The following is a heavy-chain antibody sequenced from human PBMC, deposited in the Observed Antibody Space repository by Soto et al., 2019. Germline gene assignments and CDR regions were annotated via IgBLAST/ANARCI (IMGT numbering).Heavy chain of an antibody. CDR2: MNPYNGDT. V-gene: IGHV1-8*02. D-gene: IGHD7-27*01. CDR3: ARNRRETGDFDY. CDR1: GYTFTTYD. J-gene: IGHJ4*02. Sequence: QVQLVQSGAEVKKPGASVKVSCKASGYTFTTYDVNWMRQATGQGPEWLGWMNPYNGDTGYAQKFQGRGTLTRDTSMNTAYLELSSLTYEDTAAYYCARNRRETGDFDYWGQGTLVTVSS.